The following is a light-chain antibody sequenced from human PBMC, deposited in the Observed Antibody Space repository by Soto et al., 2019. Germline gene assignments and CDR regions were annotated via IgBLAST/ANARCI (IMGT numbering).Light chain of an antibody. Sequence: AIQMPPSPSSLSASVGDRVTITCRASQGIRNDLGWYQQKPGKAPKLLIYAASSLQSGVTSRFSGRGSGTDFTLTLSSLQPEEFASSYCLQDYTLPYTVGQGTKLEIK. CDR2: AAS. CDR3: LQDYTLPYT. CDR1: QGIRND. V-gene: IGKV1-6*01. J-gene: IGKJ2*01.